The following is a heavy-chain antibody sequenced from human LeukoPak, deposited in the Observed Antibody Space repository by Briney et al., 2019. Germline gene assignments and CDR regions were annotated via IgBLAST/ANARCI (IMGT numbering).Heavy chain of an antibody. V-gene: IGHV1-2*02. Sequence: ASVKVSCKASGYTFTGYYMHWVRQAPGQGLEWMGWINPNSGGTNYAQKFQGRVTMTRDTSISTAYMELSRLRSDDTAVYYCVRGSGQSRGAFDIWGQGTMVTVSS. D-gene: IGHD3-10*01. J-gene: IGHJ3*02. CDR2: INPNSGGT. CDR1: GYTFTGYY. CDR3: VRGSGQSRGAFDI.